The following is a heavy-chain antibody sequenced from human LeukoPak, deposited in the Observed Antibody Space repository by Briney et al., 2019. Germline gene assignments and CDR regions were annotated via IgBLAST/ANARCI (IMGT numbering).Heavy chain of an antibody. CDR1: GYTFTSYY. Sequence: ASVKVSCKASGYTFTSYYMHWVRQAPGQGLEWMGIINPSGGSTSYAQKFQGRVTMTRDMSMSTVYMELSSLRSEDTAVYYCARAGYCSSTSCYKGLKRGLDYWGQGTLVTVSS. CDR2: INPSGGST. CDR3: ARAGYCSSTSCYKGLKRGLDY. J-gene: IGHJ4*02. V-gene: IGHV1-46*01. D-gene: IGHD2-2*02.